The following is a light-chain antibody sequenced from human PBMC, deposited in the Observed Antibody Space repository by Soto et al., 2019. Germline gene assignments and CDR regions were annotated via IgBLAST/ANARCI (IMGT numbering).Light chain of an antibody. Sequence: EIVLTPVPGTLSLSPGERATLSFRASQRVTSSYLAWYQQKLGQAPRLLISGASSRATGIPDRFSGSGSGTDFTLTISRLEPEDFAVYYCQQYGSSPVTFGGGTKVDNK. CDR2: GAS. CDR3: QQYGSSPVT. V-gene: IGKV3-20*01. CDR1: QRVTSSY. J-gene: IGKJ4*01.